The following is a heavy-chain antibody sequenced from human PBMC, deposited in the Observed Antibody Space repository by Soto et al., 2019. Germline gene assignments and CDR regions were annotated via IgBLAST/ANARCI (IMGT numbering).Heavy chain of an antibody. CDR3: ARVPSNFHGNWFEP. CDR1: GDSISNYY. Sequence: QVQLRESGPGLVKPSETLSLTCTISGDSISNYYWSWIRQSPGKGLEWIGYIFYTGNTNYNPSLTSRVTISSDMSKNQVSLKLTSVAAADTAVYYCARVPSNFHGNWFEPWGQGTLVTVSS. V-gene: IGHV4-59*01. CDR2: IFYTGNT. J-gene: IGHJ5*02. D-gene: IGHD1-1*01.